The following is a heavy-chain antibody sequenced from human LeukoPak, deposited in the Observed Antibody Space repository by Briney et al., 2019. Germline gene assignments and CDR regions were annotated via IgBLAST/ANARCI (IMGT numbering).Heavy chain of an antibody. CDR2: MYYIGST. CDR3: ARDLSDTRGGYFDY. CDR1: GVSISNYY. V-gene: IGHV4-59*01. D-gene: IGHD3-16*01. J-gene: IGHJ4*02. Sequence: SDTLSLTCTVSGVSISNYYWSWIRQPPGRGLEWIGYMYYIGSTNYNPSLKSRVTISVDTSKNQFSLKLSSVTAADTAVYFCARDLSDTRGGYFDYWGQGTLVTVSS.